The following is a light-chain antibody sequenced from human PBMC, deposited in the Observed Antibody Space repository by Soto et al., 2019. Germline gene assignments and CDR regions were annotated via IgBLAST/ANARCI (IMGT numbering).Light chain of an antibody. CDR1: SSDVGSYNL. J-gene: IGLJ2*01. CDR2: EVS. CDR3: CSDAGSSTLV. V-gene: IGLV2-23*02. Sequence: QSALTQPASVSGSPGQSITISCTGTSSDVGSYNLVSWYQQHPGKAPKLMIYEVSKRPAGVSNRFSGSTSGNTASLTISGLQAEDEADYYCCSDAGSSTLVFGGGTKLTVL.